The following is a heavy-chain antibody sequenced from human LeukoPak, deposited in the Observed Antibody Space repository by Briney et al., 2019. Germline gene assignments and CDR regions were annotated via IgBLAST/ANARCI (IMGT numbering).Heavy chain of an antibody. D-gene: IGHD1-26*01. CDR3: ARVREVGATNFCYFDY. Sequence: ASVKVSCKASGYTFTSYGISWVRQAPGQGLEWMGWISAYNGNTNYAQKLQGRVTMTTDTSASTAYMELRSLRSDDTAVYYCARVREVGATNFCYFDYWGQGTLVTVSS. J-gene: IGHJ4*02. V-gene: IGHV1-18*01. CDR2: ISAYNGNT. CDR1: GYTFTSYG.